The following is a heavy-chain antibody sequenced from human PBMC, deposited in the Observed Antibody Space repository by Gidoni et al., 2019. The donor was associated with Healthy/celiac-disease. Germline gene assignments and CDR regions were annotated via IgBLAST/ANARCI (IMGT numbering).Heavy chain of an antibody. V-gene: IGHV4-34*01. CDR2: INHSGST. CDR1: GGSFSGYY. Sequence: QVQLQQWGAGLLKPSETLSLTCAVYGGSFSGYYWSWLRQPPGKGLEWIGEINHSGSTNYNPSLKSRVTISVDTSKNQFSLKLSSVTAADTAVYYCARGLRGGYDSRPPGYWGQGTLVTVSS. CDR3: ARGLRGGYDSRPPGY. D-gene: IGHD5-12*01. J-gene: IGHJ4*02.